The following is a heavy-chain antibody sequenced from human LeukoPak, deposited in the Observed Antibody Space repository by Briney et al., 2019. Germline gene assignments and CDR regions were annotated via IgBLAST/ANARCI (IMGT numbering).Heavy chain of an antibody. J-gene: IGHJ4*02. D-gene: IGHD2-2*01. CDR2: IYHSGST. V-gene: IGHV4-38-2*02. CDR3: ARVRGYCSSTICYRYYFDY. Sequence: PSETLSLTCTVSGYSISSGYYWGWIRQLPGKGLEWIGTIYHSGSTYYNPSLKSRVTISVDTSKNQFSLKLTSVTAADTAVYYCARVRGYCSSTICYRYYFDYWGQGTLVTVSS. CDR1: GYSISSGYY.